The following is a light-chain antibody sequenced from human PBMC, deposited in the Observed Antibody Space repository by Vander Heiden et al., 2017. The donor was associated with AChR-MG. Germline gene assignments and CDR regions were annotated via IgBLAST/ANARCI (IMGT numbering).Light chain of an antibody. V-gene: IGKV4-1*01. J-gene: IGKJ4*01. CDR3: QQYYRIPLT. CDR2: WAS. CDR1: KSALSSSNNKSY. Sequence: DIVMTQSTDSMALSLGARATTNCKASKSALSSSNNKSYLALYHQKPRQPPRMLIYWASTRESGVPDHFSCSGSGTDFTLTISSLQAEDVAIYYCQQYYRIPLTFGGGTKLEIK.